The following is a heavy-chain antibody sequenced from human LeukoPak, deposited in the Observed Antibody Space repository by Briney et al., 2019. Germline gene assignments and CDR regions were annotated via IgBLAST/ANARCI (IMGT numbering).Heavy chain of an antibody. J-gene: IGHJ4*02. CDR2: IYYSGSA. Sequence: PSQTLSLTCTVSGGSISIDDYYWSWIRQPPGKGLERIGYIYYSGSAYYNPSLKSRVTLSIDTSKNQFSLNLSSVTAADTAVYYCARYSQYYFDSNTSTRKYYFDYWGQGALVTVSS. V-gene: IGHV4-30-4*01. D-gene: IGHD3-22*01. CDR3: ARYSQYYFDSNTSTRKYYFDY. CDR1: GGSISIDDYY.